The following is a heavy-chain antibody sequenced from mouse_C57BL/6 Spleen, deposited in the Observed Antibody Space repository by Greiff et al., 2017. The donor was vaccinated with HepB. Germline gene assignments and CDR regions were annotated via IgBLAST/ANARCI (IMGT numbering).Heavy chain of an antibody. Sequence: VQLQQPGAELVMPGASVKLSCKASGYTFTSYWMHWVKQRPGPGLEWIGEIDPSDSYTNYNQKFKGKSTLTVDKSSSTAYMQLSSLTSEDSAVYYCARGYYYGSSYWYFDVWGTGTTVTVSS. V-gene: IGHV1-69*01. D-gene: IGHD1-1*01. CDR1: GYTFTSYW. CDR2: IDPSDSYT. CDR3: ARGYYYGSSYWYFDV. J-gene: IGHJ1*03.